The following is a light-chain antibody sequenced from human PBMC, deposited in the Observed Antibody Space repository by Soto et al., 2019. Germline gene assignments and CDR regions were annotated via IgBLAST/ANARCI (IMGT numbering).Light chain of an antibody. CDR2: DVS. V-gene: IGLV2-8*01. J-gene: IGLJ1*01. CDR3: SSYEGSNKFV. CDR1: GSDVGGYNY. Sequence: QSALTQPPSASGSPGQSVTISCTGTGSDVGGYNYVSWYQQHPGKAPKLMIYDVSKRPSGVPDRFSGSKSGNTASLTVSGLQAEDEADYYCSSYEGSNKFVFGTGTKLTVL.